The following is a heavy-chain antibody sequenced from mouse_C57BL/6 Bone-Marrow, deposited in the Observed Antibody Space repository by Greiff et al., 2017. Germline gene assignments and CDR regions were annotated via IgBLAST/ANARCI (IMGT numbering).Heavy chain of an antibody. CDR2: IYPGDGDT. Sequence: QVQLQQSVAELVRPGASVKLSCTASGFNIKNTYMHWVKQRPGKGLEWIGRIYPGDGDTNYNGKFKGKATLTADKSSSTAYMQLSSLTSEDSAVYFCARFYYGNYGGFMDYWGQGTSVTVSS. D-gene: IGHD2-1*01. CDR1: GFNIKNTY. V-gene: IGHV1-82*01. CDR3: ARFYYGNYGGFMDY. J-gene: IGHJ4*01.